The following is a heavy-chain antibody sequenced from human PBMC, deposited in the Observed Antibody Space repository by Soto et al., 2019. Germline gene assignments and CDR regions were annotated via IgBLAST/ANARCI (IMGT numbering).Heavy chain of an antibody. CDR2: IIPILGIA. D-gene: IGHD3-10*01. Sequence: ASVKVSCKASGGTFSSYTISWVRQAPGQGLEWMGRIIPILGIANYAQKFQGRVTITADKSTSTAYMELSRLRSEDTAVYYCARVRYYGSGSYYYFDYWGQGTLVTVSS. V-gene: IGHV1-69*02. CDR1: GGTFSSYT. J-gene: IGHJ4*02. CDR3: ARVRYYGSGSYYYFDY.